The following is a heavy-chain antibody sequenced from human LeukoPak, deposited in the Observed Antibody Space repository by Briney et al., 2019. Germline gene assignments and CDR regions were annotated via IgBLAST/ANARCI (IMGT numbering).Heavy chain of an antibody. D-gene: IGHD2-2*01. Sequence: SETLSLTCAVYGGSFSGYYWSWIRQPPGKGLEWIGEINHSGSTNYNPSLKSRVTISVDTSKNQFSLKLSSVTAAGTAVYYCAREYCSSTSCYGPRRYFDYWGQGTLVTVSP. J-gene: IGHJ4*02. V-gene: IGHV4-34*01. CDR3: AREYCSSTSCYGPRRYFDY. CDR2: INHSGST. CDR1: GGSFSGYY.